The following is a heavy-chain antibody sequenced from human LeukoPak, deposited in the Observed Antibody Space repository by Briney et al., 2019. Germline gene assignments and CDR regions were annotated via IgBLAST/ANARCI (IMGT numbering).Heavy chain of an antibody. Sequence: GGSLRLSCAASGFTFSSYAMSWVRQAPGKGLEWVSGISWNSGSIGYADSVKGRFTISRDNAKNSLYLQMNSLRAEDTALYYCAKARLASLGLFDYWGQGTLVTVSS. CDR2: ISWNSGSI. V-gene: IGHV3-9*01. J-gene: IGHJ4*02. CDR3: AKARLASLGLFDY. D-gene: IGHD6-19*01. CDR1: GFTFSSYA.